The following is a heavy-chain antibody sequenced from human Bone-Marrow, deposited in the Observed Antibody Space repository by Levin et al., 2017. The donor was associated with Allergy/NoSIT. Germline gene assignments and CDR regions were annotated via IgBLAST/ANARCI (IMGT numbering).Heavy chain of an antibody. CDR3: AKDTAARTGFDS. V-gene: IGHV3-9*01. CDR1: GFTFDDFA. D-gene: IGHD6-13*01. Sequence: SLRLSCAASGFTFDDFAMHWVRQAPGKGLEWVGSISWNSNSIGYADSVKGRFTISRDNAKNSLTPQMNSLRVEDTAFYYCAKDTAARTGFDSWGQGTQVTVSS. CDR2: ISWNSNSI. J-gene: IGHJ4*02.